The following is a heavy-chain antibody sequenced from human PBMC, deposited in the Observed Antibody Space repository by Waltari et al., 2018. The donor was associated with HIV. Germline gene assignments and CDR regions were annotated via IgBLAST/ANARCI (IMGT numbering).Heavy chain of an antibody. D-gene: IGHD3-10*01. J-gene: IGHJ6*02. CDR1: GFTFRSYW. Sequence: EVQLVESGGGLVQPGGSLRLSCAASGFTFRSYWMHWVRQAPGKGLVGVARIHGDGSRKGYADFVKGRFTISRDNAKNTRYLEMNSLRAEDTAVYYCARREATVVRGVYYYGMDVWGQGTTVTVSS. CDR2: IHGDGSRK. CDR3: ARREATVVRGVYYYGMDV. V-gene: IGHV3-74*01.